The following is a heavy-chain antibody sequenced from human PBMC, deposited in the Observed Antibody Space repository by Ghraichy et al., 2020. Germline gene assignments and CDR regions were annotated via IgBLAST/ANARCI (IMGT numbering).Heavy chain of an antibody. D-gene: IGHD3-22*01. CDR1: GYTLTELS. Sequence: ASVKVSCKVSGYTLTELSMHWVRQAPGKGLEWMGGFDPEDGETIYSQKFQGRVTMTEDTSTDTAYMELSSLRSEDTAVYYCATTGIPHYYDSSGYHVMDAFDIGGQKTMATV. CDR2: FDPEDGET. J-gene: IGHJ3*02. V-gene: IGHV1-24*01. CDR3: ATTGIPHYYDSSGYHVMDAFDI.